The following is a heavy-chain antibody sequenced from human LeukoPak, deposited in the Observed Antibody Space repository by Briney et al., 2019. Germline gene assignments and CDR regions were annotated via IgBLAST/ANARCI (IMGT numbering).Heavy chain of an antibody. CDR3: ARHRCSGGSCYPMNWFDP. D-gene: IGHD2-15*01. J-gene: IGHJ5*02. V-gene: IGHV4-59*08. Sequence: SETLSLTCSVAGDSITSYYWSWIRQPPGKGLEWIGYIYHTGSTNYNPSLKSRVTISVDTSKNQFSLRLSSVTAADTAVYYCARHRCSGGSCYPMNWFDPWGQGTLVTVSS. CDR2: IYHTGST. CDR1: GDSITSYY.